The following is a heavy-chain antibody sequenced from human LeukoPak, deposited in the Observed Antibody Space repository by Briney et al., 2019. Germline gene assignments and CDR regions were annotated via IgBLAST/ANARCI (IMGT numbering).Heavy chain of an antibody. D-gene: IGHD4-17*01. V-gene: IGHV1-2*02. Sequence: ASVKVSCKASGYTFTGHYMHWVRQAPGQGLEWMGWINPNSGGTNYAQKFQGRVTMTRDTSISTAYMELSRLRSDDTAVYYCARDGYGDYAGRYYWGQGTLVTVSS. CDR2: INPNSGGT. CDR1: GYTFTGHY. CDR3: ARDGYGDYAGRYY. J-gene: IGHJ4*02.